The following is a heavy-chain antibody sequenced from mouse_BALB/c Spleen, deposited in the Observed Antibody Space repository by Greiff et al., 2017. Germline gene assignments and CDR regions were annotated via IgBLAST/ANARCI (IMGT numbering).Heavy chain of an antibody. CDR3: ARDNYGNYDYFDY. CDR1: GFSLTSYG. CDR2: IWAGGST. Sequence: VQGVESGPGLVAPSQSLSITCTVSGFSLTSYGVHWVRQPPGKGLEWLGVIWAGGSTNYNSALMSRLSISKDNSKSQVFLKMNSLQTDDTAMYYCARDNYGNYDYFDYWGQGTTLTVSA. J-gene: IGHJ2*01. D-gene: IGHD2-1*01. V-gene: IGHV2-9*02.